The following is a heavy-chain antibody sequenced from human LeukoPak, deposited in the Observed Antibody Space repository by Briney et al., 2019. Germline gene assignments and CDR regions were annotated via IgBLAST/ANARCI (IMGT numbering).Heavy chain of an antibody. CDR2: INHSGST. J-gene: IGHJ4*02. D-gene: IGHD1-26*01. V-gene: IGHV4-34*01. CDR3: ASEVELGARYFDY. Sequence: PSETLSLTCAVYGGSLSGYYWSWIRQPPGKGLEWIGEINHSGSTNYNPSLKSRVTISVDKSKNQFSLKLSSVTAADTAVYYCASEVELGARYFDYWGQGTLVTVSS. CDR1: GGSLSGYY.